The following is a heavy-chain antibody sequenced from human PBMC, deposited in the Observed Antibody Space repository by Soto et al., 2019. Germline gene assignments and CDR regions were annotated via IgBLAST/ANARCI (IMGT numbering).Heavy chain of an antibody. D-gene: IGHD2-15*01. J-gene: IGHJ4*02. Sequence: QVQLVESGGGVVQPGRSLRLSCAASGFTFSSYAMHWVRQAPGKGLEWVAVISYDGSNKYYADSVKGRFTISRDNSXXTXNLQMNSLRAEDTAVYYCARDPPIVVVVAATPYFDYWGQGTLVTVSS. CDR3: ARDPPIVVVVAATPYFDY. V-gene: IGHV3-30-3*01. CDR2: ISYDGSNK. CDR1: GFTFSSYA.